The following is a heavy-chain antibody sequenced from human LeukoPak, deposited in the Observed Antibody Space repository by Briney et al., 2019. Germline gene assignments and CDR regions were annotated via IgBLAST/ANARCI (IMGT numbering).Heavy chain of an antibody. V-gene: IGHV4-59*08. J-gene: IGHJ4*02. CDR1: GGSISSYY. D-gene: IGHD3-10*01. CDR3: ARHLYYGSGSYYKFDY. Sequence: SETLSLTCTVSGGSISSYYWSWIRQPPGKGLEWIGYIYYSGSTYYNPSLKSRVTISVDTSKNQFSLKLSSVTAADTAVYYCARHLYYGSGSYYKFDYWGQGTLVTVSS. CDR2: IYYSGST.